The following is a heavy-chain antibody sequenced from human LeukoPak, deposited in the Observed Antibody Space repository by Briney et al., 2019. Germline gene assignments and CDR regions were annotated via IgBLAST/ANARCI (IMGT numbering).Heavy chain of an antibody. J-gene: IGHJ2*01. Sequence: SETLSLTCNVSGGSITNYFWTWIRQAPGKELEWIGNIYYSGITDYNPALQSRVTMSVDTAKNHFSLKLTSVTAADTAVYSCARGGSHRYFDLWGRGTLVTVSA. CDR1: GGSITNYF. V-gene: IGHV4-59*01. CDR2: IYYSGIT. CDR3: ARGGSHRYFDL.